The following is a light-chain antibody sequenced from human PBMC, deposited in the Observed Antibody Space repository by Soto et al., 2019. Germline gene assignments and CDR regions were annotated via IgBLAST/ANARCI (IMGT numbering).Light chain of an antibody. CDR1: QSIGYW. V-gene: IGKV1-5*03. CDR2: TVS. Sequence: DIQMTQSPSTLSASVGDRVTITCRASQSIGYWLAWYQQKPGKAPKRLIYTVSSLESGVPSRFSGSGSGTEFTLTISSLQPDDLATYYCQQYNNYFWAFGQGTKVDIK. CDR3: QQYNNYFWA. J-gene: IGKJ1*01.